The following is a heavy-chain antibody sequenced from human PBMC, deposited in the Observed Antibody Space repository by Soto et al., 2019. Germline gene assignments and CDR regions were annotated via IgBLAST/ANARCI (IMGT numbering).Heavy chain of an antibody. Sequence: ASVKVSCKASGYTFTKFAMHWVRQAPGQRLEWMGWINAGNGDTTYSQKFQGRVMITRDTSATTAYMELSSLSSEDTAVYYCARDLARGGVIFIFDSWGQVSLVTVSS. CDR2: INAGNGDT. CDR1: GYTFTKFA. J-gene: IGHJ4*02. D-gene: IGHD3-16*02. V-gene: IGHV1-3*01. CDR3: ARDLARGGVIFIFDS.